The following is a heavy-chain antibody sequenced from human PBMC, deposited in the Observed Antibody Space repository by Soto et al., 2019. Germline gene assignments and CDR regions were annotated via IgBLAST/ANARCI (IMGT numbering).Heavy chain of an antibody. J-gene: IGHJ6*02. V-gene: IGHV4-39*01. CDR3: ARLNAGTTYYYYGMDV. Sequence: PSETLSLTCTVSGDSISTDYWGWIRQPPGKGLEWIGSIYYSGSTYYNPSLKSRVTISVDTSKNQSSLKLSSVTAADTAVYYCARLNAGTTYYYYGMDVWGQGTTVTVSS. CDR1: GDSISTDY. CDR2: IYYSGST. D-gene: IGHD1-7*01.